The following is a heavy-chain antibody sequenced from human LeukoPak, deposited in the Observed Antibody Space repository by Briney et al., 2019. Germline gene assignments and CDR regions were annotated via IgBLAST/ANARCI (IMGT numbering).Heavy chain of an antibody. J-gene: IGHJ2*01. Sequence: SGTPSLTCTVSGGSISSYYWSWIRQPPRKGLEWIGYIYYSGSTNYNPSLKSRVTISVDTSKNQFSLKLSSVTAADTAVYYCARLGRTSYWYFDLWGRGTLVTVSS. CDR1: GGSISSYY. D-gene: IGHD2-2*01. CDR3: ARLGRTSYWYFDL. CDR2: IYYSGST. V-gene: IGHV4-59*08.